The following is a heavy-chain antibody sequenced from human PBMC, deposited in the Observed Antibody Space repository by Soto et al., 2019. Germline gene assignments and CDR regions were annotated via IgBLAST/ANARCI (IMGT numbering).Heavy chain of an antibody. CDR1: GFTFSDHY. D-gene: IGHD1-1*01. CDR3: VRSGDNYNLLDY. Sequence: PGGSLRLSCAGSGFTFSDHYMSWIRQAPGKGLEWIGYSSNSGSFTRYADSVKGRFSISRDNAKNSLYLQINSLRGDDTATYFCVRSGDNYNLLDYWGQGTPVTVSS. V-gene: IGHV3-11*06. J-gene: IGHJ4*02. CDR2: SSNSGSFT.